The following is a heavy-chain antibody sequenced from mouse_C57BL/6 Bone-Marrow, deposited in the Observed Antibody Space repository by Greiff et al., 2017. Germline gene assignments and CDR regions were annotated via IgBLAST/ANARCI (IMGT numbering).Heavy chain of an antibody. CDR2: IHPSDSDT. J-gene: IGHJ1*03. V-gene: IGHV1-74*01. CDR3: AMVGGHVGYFDV. Sequence: QVQLQQPGAELVKPGASVKVSCKASGYTFTSYWMHWVKQRPGQGLEWIGRIHPSDSDTNYHQKFKGKGTLTVDKSSSTAYMQLSSLTSEDSAVYYCAMVGGHVGYFDVWGTGTTVTVSS. D-gene: IGHD1-1*02. CDR1: GYTFTSYW.